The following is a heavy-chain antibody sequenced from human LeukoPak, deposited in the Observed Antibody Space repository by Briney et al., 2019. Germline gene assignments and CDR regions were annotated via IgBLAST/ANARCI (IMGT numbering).Heavy chain of an antibody. CDR1: GYTFTGYY. CDR2: INPNSGGT. Sequence: VASVKVSCKASGYTFTGYYMHWVRQAPGQGLEWMGWINPNSGGTNYAQKFQGRVTMTRDTSISTAYMELSRLRSDDTAVYYCARDCSGGSCYSYFDYWGQGTLVTVSS. D-gene: IGHD2-15*01. CDR3: ARDCSGGSCYSYFDY. V-gene: IGHV1-2*02. J-gene: IGHJ4*02.